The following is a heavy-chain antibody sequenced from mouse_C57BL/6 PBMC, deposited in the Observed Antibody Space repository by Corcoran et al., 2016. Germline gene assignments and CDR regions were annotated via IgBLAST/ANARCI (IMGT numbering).Heavy chain of an antibody. V-gene: IGHV1-85*01. J-gene: IGHJ2*01. CDR1: GYTFTSYN. CDR2: IYPRDGST. CDR3: AYGSRYYFDY. Sequence: QVQLQQSGPELVKPGASVKLSCKASGYTFTSYNINWVKQRPGQGLEWIGWIYPRDGSTKDNEKFKGKATLTVDTSSSTAYMELHSLTSEDSAVYFCAYGSRYYFDYWGQGTTLTVSS. D-gene: IGHD1-1*01.